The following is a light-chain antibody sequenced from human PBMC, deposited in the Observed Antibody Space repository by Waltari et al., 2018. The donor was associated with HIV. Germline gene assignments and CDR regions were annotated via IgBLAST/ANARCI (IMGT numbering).Light chain of an antibody. V-gene: IGKV2-28*01. CDR3: MQALQIPWT. Sequence: DIAMTQSPLSLPVTTGEPASISCRSSQSLLHSNGYNYLDWYLQKPGQSPQLLIYLGSNRASGVPDRFSGSGSGTDFTLKISRVEAEDVGVYYCMQALQIPWTFGQGTKLEIK. J-gene: IGKJ2*02. CDR2: LGS. CDR1: QSLLHSNGYNY.